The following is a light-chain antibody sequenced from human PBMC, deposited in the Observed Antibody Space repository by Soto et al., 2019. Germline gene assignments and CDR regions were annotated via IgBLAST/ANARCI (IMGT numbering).Light chain of an antibody. CDR1: QSVSSY. J-gene: IGKJ3*01. Sequence: EIVLTQSPATLSLSPGERATLSCRASQSVSSYLAWYQQKPGQAPRLLIYDASNRATGIPARFSGSGSGTDFTLTISSLAPEDFAVYYCQQRSNWPPFTLGPGTKVDIK. CDR2: DAS. V-gene: IGKV3-11*01. CDR3: QQRSNWPPFT.